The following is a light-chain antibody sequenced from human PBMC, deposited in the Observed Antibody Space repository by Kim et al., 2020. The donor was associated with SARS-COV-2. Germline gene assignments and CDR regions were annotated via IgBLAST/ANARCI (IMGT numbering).Light chain of an antibody. CDR2: SNN. CDR3: AAWHDSLKGLV. J-gene: IGLJ2*01. V-gene: IGLV1-44*01. Sequence: GQRVTISCSGSSYHIGINTVNWYQQLPGTAPKLLIYSNNQRPSGVPDRFSGSKSGTSASLAISGLQSEDEADYYCAAWHDSLKGLVFGGGTQLTVL. CDR1: SYHIGINT.